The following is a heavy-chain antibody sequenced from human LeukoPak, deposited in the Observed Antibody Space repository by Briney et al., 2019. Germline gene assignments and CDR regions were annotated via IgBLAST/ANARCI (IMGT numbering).Heavy chain of an antibody. J-gene: IGHJ4*02. D-gene: IGHD2-15*01. V-gene: IGHV4-4*07. Sequence: SETLSLTCTLSSGSLSSSCWSWIRQLAGKGLEWIGRVYTSGSTNYNPSLKSRVAMSVDTSKNQFSLDLTSVTAADAAVYYCARDCSGGTCYLGVLDYWGQGIRVTASS. CDR1: SGSLSSSC. CDR2: VYTSGST. CDR3: ARDCSGGTCYLGVLDY.